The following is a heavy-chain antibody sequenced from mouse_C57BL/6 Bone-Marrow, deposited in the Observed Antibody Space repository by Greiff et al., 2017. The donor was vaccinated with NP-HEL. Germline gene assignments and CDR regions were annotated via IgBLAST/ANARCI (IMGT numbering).Heavy chain of an antibody. CDR2: IDPSDSYT. CDR3: ARRPGGSSFYWYFDV. J-gene: IGHJ1*03. Sequence: QVQLQQPGAELVMPGASVKLSCKASGYTFTSYWMHWVKQRPGQGLEWIGEIDPSDSYTNYNQKFKGKSTLTVDKSSSTAYMQLSSLTSEDSAVYYCARRPGGSSFYWYFDVRGTGTTVTVSS. D-gene: IGHD1-1*01. V-gene: IGHV1-69*01. CDR1: GYTFTSYW.